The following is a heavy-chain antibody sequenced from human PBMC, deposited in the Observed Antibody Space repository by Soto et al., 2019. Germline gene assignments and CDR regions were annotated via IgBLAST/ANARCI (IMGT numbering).Heavy chain of an antibody. CDR1: GYTFNTYG. CDR3: ARDMHAGFTHYFDP. Sequence: ASVKVSCKTSGYTFNTYGINWVRQAPGQGLELMGWISAYDGKTTYAEKFQGRVTLTTDTSTSTAYMELRSLRPDDTAVYFCARDMHAGFTHYFDPWGQGTLVTVSS. D-gene: IGHD1-26*01. V-gene: IGHV1-18*01. CDR2: ISAYDGKT. J-gene: IGHJ5*02.